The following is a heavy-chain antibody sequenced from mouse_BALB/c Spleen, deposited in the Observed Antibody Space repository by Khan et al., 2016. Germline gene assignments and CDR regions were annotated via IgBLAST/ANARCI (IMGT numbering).Heavy chain of an antibody. D-gene: IGHD3-1*01. CDR1: GYAFSSYW. J-gene: IGHJ3*01. Sequence: QVQLKQSGAELVRPGSSVKISCKASGYAFSSYWMNWVKQRPGQGLEWIGQIYPGDGDTNYNGKFKGKATLTADKSSSTAYMQLSSLTSEDSAVYFCARVSSSVYVAWFAYWGQGTLVTVSA. CDR2: IYPGDGDT. CDR3: ARVSSSVYVAWFAY. V-gene: IGHV1-80*01.